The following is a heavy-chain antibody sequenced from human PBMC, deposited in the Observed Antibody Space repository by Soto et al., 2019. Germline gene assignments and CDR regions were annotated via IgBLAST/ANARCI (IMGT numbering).Heavy chain of an antibody. J-gene: IGHJ4*02. CDR2: INPSLGRA. D-gene: IGHD1-26*01. CDR1: GYSFTSNH. Sequence: ASVKVSFKASGYSFTSNHLHWLRQAPRQGLEWVGIINPSLGRANYAQKFQDRVAMTWDTSTRIAYMELNGLRSDDTDVYFCARAPYSSTSFFFDYWGQGALVTVSS. V-gene: IGHV1-46*01. CDR3: ARAPYSSTSFFFDY.